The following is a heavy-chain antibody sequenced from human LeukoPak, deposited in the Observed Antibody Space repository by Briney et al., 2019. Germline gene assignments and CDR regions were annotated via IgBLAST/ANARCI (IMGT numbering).Heavy chain of an antibody. V-gene: IGHV3-48*03. Sequence: PGGSLRLSCPASGFTFSSYEMNWVRQAPGKGLEWVSYISSSGSTIYYADSVKGRFTISRDNARNSLYLQMNSLRGEDPAVYYCARGPHPYSSGWYHFDYWGQGTLVTVSS. J-gene: IGHJ4*02. CDR3: ARGPHPYSSGWYHFDY. CDR2: ISSSGSTI. CDR1: GFTFSSYE. D-gene: IGHD6-19*01.